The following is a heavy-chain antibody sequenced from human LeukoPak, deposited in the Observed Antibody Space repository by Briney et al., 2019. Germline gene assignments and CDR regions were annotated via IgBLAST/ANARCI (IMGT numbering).Heavy chain of an antibody. Sequence: GGSQRLSCAASGFTFSSYCMNWVRQAPGKGLEWVSSITESSTYIYYADSVKGRFTISRDNAKNSVYLQMNSLRAEDTAVYYCARNRYCGGDFYPWDFHYWGQGTPVTVSS. V-gene: IGHV3-21*01. CDR1: GFTFSSYC. CDR2: ITESSTYI. CDR3: ARNRYCGGDFYPWDFHY. J-gene: IGHJ4*02. D-gene: IGHD2-21*02.